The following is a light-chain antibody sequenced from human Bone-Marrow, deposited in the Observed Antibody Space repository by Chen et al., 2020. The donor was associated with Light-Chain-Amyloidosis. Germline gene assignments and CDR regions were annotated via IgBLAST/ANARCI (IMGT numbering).Light chain of an antibody. J-gene: IGLJ3*02. V-gene: IGLV3-21*02. CDR3: QVWNNPTDHWV. CDR1: NIGTQS. Sequence: SYVLTQTPSVSVAPGQTARITCGGSNIGTQSVHWYQQKPGQAPVLGVYEDSDRPSGIPDRFSGSNCGKTATLTISRVEVGDEADYYCQVWNNPTDHWVFGGGTKLTVL. CDR2: EDS.